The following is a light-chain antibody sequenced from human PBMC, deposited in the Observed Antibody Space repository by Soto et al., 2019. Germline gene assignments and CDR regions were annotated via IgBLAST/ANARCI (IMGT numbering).Light chain of an antibody. CDR1: QSLVSSDGNTY. CDR2: RVS. Sequence: DVVMTQSPLSLPVTLGQPASISCRSSQSLVSSDGNTYLHWYQQRPGQSPRRLIYRVSNRDSGVPDRFSGSGSGTDFTLEISRVEAEDVGVYYCMQGTHWPPWTFGQGTRVEIK. J-gene: IGKJ1*01. CDR3: MQGTHWPPWT. V-gene: IGKV2-30*01.